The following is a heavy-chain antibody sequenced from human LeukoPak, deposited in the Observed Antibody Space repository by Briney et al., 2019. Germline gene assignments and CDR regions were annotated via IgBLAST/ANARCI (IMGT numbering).Heavy chain of an antibody. CDR3: ATRREYSSSRGY. CDR2: ISGSGGST. D-gene: IGHD6-6*01. Sequence: GGSLRLSCAASGFTFSSYAMSWVRQAPGKGLEWVSAISGSGGSTYYADSVKGRFTISRDNSKNTLYLQMNSQRAEDTAVYYCATRREYSSSRGYWGQGTLVTVSS. V-gene: IGHV3-23*01. J-gene: IGHJ4*02. CDR1: GFTFSSYA.